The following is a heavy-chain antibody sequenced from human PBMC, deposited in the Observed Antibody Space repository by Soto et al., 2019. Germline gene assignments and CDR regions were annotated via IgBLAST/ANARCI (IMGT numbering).Heavy chain of an antibody. Sequence: ASVKVSCKASGYTFTGYYMHWVRQAPGQGLEWMGWINPNSGGTNYAQKFQGWVTMTRDTSISTAYMELSRLRSDDTAVYYCARDHSSSWGYYYGMDVWGQGTTVTVSS. V-gene: IGHV1-2*04. CDR3: ARDHSSSWGYYYGMDV. CDR1: GYTFTGYY. CDR2: INPNSGGT. J-gene: IGHJ6*02. D-gene: IGHD6-13*01.